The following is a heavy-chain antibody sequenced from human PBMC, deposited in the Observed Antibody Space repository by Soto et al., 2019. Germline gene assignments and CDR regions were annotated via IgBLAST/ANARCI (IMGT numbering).Heavy chain of an antibody. J-gene: IGHJ6*02. Sequence: PGGSLRLSCAASGFTFSSYLMSLGRQAPGKGLGWVGNIKQDGSEKYYVDSVKGRFTISRDNAKNSLYLQMNSLRAEDTAVYYWARPHYDFWSGYPFYYYYAMDVWGQGTLVTVSS. V-gene: IGHV3-7*03. CDR1: GFTFSSYL. CDR3: ARPHYDFWSGYPFYYYYAMDV. D-gene: IGHD3-3*01. CDR2: IKQDGSEK.